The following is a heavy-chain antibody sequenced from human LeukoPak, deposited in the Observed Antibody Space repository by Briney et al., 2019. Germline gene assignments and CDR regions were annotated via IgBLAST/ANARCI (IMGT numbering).Heavy chain of an antibody. CDR1: GYTFTGYY. D-gene: IGHD3-3*01. CDR2: INPNSGGT. CDR3: ARVLGKRTIFGVVIEGHDAFDI. J-gene: IGHJ3*02. V-gene: IGHV1-2*02. Sequence: EASVKVSCKDSGYTFTGYYMHWVRQAPGQGLEWMGWINPNSGGTNYAQKLQGRVTMTTDTSTSTAYMELRSLRSDDTAVYYCARVLGKRTIFGVVIEGHDAFDIWGQGTMVTVSS.